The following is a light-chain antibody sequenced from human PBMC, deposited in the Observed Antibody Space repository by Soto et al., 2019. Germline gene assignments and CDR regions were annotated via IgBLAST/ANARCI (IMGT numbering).Light chain of an antibody. CDR2: GVS. CDR1: QSGRDIY. V-gene: IGKV3-20*01. Sequence: EILLTQSPGTLSLSPGERATLSCRASQSGRDIYFAWYQKKPGQPPRLLIYGVSSRAYGIPDRLSGSGYGTDFTLTISRMENEDFEVYYCQHYGYPKWTFGHGTKVDIK. J-gene: IGKJ1*01. CDR3: QHYGYPKWT.